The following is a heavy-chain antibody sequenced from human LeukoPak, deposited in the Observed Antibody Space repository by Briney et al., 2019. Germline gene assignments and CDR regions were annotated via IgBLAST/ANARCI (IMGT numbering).Heavy chain of an antibody. V-gene: IGHV4-39*01. D-gene: IGHD5-24*01. CDR2: IYYSGST. Sequence: PSETLSLTCTVSGGSISSYYWSWIRQPPGKGLEWIGSIYYSGSTYYNPSLKSRVTISVDTSKNQFSLKLSSVTAADTAVYYCARGGGRDGYNYPDYWGQGTLVTVSS. CDR3: ARGGGRDGYNYPDY. J-gene: IGHJ4*02. CDR1: GGSISSYY.